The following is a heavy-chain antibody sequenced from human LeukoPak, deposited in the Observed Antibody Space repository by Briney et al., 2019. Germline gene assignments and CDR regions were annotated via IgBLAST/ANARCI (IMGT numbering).Heavy chain of an antibody. CDR1: GFTFSTYE. CDR2: ISSSSSYI. CDR3: ARDYLVPSGGGYAFDI. Sequence: GGSLRLSCVASGFTFSTYEINWVRQAPGKGLEWVSSISSSSSYIYYADSVKGRFTISRDNAKNSLYLQMNSLRAEDTAVYYCARDYLVPSGGGYAFDIWGQGTMVTVSS. V-gene: IGHV3-21*01. D-gene: IGHD1-26*01. J-gene: IGHJ3*02.